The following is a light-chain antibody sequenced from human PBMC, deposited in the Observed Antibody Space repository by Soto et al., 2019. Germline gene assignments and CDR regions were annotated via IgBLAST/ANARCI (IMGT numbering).Light chain of an antibody. CDR1: SSNIGNHD. V-gene: IGLV1-51*01. CDR3: SSYTTNKTLL. Sequence: QSVLTQPPSVSVAPGQKVTISCSGSSSNIGNHDVSWYQQLPGTAPKLLIYDSSKRPSGIPDRFSGSKSGTSATLGITGLQTGDEANYYCSSYTTNKTLLFGGGTKVTVL. CDR2: DSS. J-gene: IGLJ2*01.